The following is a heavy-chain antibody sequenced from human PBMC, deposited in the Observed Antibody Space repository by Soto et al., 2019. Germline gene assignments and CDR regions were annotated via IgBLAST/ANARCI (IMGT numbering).Heavy chain of an antibody. D-gene: IGHD5-12*01. CDR3: TRSGRQSANWFDP. CDR1: GGNFNSFS. CDR2: IIPMSGRP. Sequence: QVQLVQSGAEVKTPGSSVKVSCKASGGNFNSFSIDWVRQAPGQGLEWMGGIIPMSGRPNYAQRFQGRVTFSADKSTNTVYMEVNSLTYEDTAVYYCTRSGRQSANWFDPWGQGTLVTVAS. J-gene: IGHJ5*02. V-gene: IGHV1-69*06.